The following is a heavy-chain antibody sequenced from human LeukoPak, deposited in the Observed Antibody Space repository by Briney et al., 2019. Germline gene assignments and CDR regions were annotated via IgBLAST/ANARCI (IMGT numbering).Heavy chain of an antibody. CDR2: IYYSGST. D-gene: IGHD4-17*01. V-gene: IGHV4-39*07. Sequence: PSETLSLTCTVSGDSISSSSYYWGWIRQPPGKGLEWMGSIYYSGSTYYNPSLKRRVTVSVDTSKNQFSLKLSSVTAADTAVYYCASFYRSADGDFWGFDPWGQGTLVTVSS. J-gene: IGHJ5*02. CDR1: GDSISSSSYY. CDR3: ASFYRSADGDFWGFDP.